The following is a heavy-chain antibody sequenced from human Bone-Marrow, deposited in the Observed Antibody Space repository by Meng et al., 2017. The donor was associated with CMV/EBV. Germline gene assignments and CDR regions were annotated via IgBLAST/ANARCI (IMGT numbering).Heavy chain of an antibody. CDR2: INSDGSST. V-gene: IGHV3-74*01. CDR3: ARPYCSSSSCYMSGHGMDV. J-gene: IGHJ6*02. Sequence: GESLKISCAASGFTFSSYSMNWVRQAPGKGLEWVSRINSDGSSTSYADSVKGRFTISRDNAKNTLYLQMNSLRAEDTAVYYCARPYCSSSSCYMSGHGMDVWGQGTTVTVSS. D-gene: IGHD2-15*01. CDR1: GFTFSSYS.